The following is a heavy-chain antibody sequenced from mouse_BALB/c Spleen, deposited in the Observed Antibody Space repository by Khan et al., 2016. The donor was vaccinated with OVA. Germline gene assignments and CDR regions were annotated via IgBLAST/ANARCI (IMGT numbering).Heavy chain of an antibody. Sequence: EVQLQESGPDLVKPSQSLSLTCTVTGYSITSGYAWHWIRQFPGNKLEWMAYIYFSGSINYNPSLKSRISVTRDTSKNQFFLQLNSVTSEDTATYYCTRDGNYMDYWGQGTSVTVSA. V-gene: IGHV3-1*02. D-gene: IGHD2-1*01. CDR2: IYFSGSI. CDR1: GYSITSGYA. J-gene: IGHJ4*01. CDR3: TRDGNYMDY.